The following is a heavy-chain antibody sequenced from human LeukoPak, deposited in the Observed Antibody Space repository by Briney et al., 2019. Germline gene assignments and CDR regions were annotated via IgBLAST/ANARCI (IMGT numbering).Heavy chain of an antibody. CDR2: IYNSGST. V-gene: IGHV4-59*12. CDR3: ARDGSNWGSAYYYMDV. J-gene: IGHJ6*03. Sequence: SETLSLTCTVFGGSISTYYWSWIRQPPGRGLEWIGYIYNSGSTDYNPSLKSRVTISVDTSKDQFSLKLSSVTAADTAVYYCARDGSNWGSAYYYMDVWGKGTTVTVSS. CDR1: GGSISTYY. D-gene: IGHD7-27*01.